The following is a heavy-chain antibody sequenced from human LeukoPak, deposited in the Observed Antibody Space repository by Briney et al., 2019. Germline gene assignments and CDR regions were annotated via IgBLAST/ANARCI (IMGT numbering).Heavy chain of an antibody. V-gene: IGHV1-2*02. CDR3: ARGDLKMVATSPFDY. J-gene: IGHJ4*02. CDR2: INPNSGGT. CDR1: GYTFTGYY. D-gene: IGHD5-24*01. Sequence: GASVKVPCKASGYTFTGYYMHWVRQAPGQGLEWMGWINPNSGGTNYAQKFQGRVTMTRDTSISTAYMELSRLRSDDTAVYYCARGDLKMVATSPFDYWGQGTLVTVSS.